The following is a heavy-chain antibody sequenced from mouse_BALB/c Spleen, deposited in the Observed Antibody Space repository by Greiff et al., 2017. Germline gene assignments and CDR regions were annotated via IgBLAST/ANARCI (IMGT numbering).Heavy chain of an antibody. J-gene: IGHJ2*01. D-gene: IGHD1-1*01. V-gene: IGHV1S137*01. CDR2: ISTYYGDA. Sequence: QVQLQQSGAELVRPGVSVKISCKGSGYTFTDYAMHWVKQSHAKSLEWIGVISTYYGDASYNQKFKGKATMTVDKSSSTAYMELARLTSEDSAIYYCARGRTTVVATDFDYWGQGTTLTVSS. CDR3: ARGRTTVVATDFDY. CDR1: GYTFTDYA.